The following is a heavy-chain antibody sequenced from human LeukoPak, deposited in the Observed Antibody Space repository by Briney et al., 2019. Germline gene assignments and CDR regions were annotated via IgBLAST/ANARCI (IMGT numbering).Heavy chain of an antibody. J-gene: IGHJ6*03. CDR2: IYSGGST. V-gene: IGHV3-53*01. D-gene: IGHD6-6*01. Sequence: GALRLSCAASGSTVGSNYMSWVRQAPGKGLEWVSVIYSGGSTYYADSVKGRFTISRDNSKNTLYLQMNSLRAEDTAVYYCTRQGPDGSSYPYYYYYMDVWGKGTTVTVSS. CDR1: GSTVGSNY. CDR3: TRQGPDGSSYPYYYYYMDV.